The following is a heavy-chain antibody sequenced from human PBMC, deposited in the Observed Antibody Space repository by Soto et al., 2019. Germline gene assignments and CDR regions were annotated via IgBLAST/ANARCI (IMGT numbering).Heavy chain of an antibody. CDR1: GGSFSGYY. CDR3: ARGAGATGEYYYYMDV. CDR2: INHSGST. J-gene: IGHJ6*03. V-gene: IGHV4-34*01. Sequence: SETLSLPCAVYGGSFSGYYWSWIRQPPGKGLEWIGEINHSGSTNYNPSLKSRVTISVDTSKNQFSLKLSSVTAADTAVYYCARGAGATGEYYYYMDVWGKGTTVTVSS.